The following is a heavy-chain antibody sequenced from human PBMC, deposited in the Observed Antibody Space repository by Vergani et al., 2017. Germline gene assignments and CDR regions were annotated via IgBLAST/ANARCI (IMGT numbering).Heavy chain of an antibody. CDR3: VKEKIDLGSYCFDS. V-gene: IGHV3-23*04. CDR2: ISGPGLST. Sequence: EVHLEESGGGLVQPGGSLRLSCAASGFTFSNSAVSWVPQAPGRGLAWVSSISGPGLSTYYADSVKGRFSISRDNSKNTVFLQMHSLRAEDTAIYYCVKEKIDLGSYCFDSWGHGILVTVSS. J-gene: IGHJ4*01. CDR1: GFTFSNSA. D-gene: IGHD2/OR15-2a*01.